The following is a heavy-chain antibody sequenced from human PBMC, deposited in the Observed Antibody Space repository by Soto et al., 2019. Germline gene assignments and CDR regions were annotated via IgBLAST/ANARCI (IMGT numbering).Heavy chain of an antibody. D-gene: IGHD1-7*01. Sequence: ASVKVSCKASGYTFTSYGISWVRQAPGQGLEWKGWISAYNGNTNYAQTLQGRVTMTTDTSTSTAYMELRSLRPEDSAVYYCANPVPWNYASWGQGTLVTVSS. CDR2: ISAYNGNT. CDR3: ANPVPWNYAS. J-gene: IGHJ4*02. CDR1: GYTFTSYG. V-gene: IGHV1-18*01.